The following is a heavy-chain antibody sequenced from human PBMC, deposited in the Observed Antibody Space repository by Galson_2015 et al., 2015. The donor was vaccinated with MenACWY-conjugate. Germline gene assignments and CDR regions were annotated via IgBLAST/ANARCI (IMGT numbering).Heavy chain of an antibody. CDR2: INRDGSKT. CDR1: GFTFSRYW. D-gene: IGHD3-3*01. Sequence: SLRLSCAASGFTFSRYWMHWVRQDPGKGPVWVSHINRDGSKTTYADSVKGRFTISRDNAKNTVYLQMNRLRAEDTAVYYCARDQNPIFGVVENYMDVWGEETTVTVSS. J-gene: IGHJ6*03. V-gene: IGHV3-74*01. CDR3: ARDQNPIFGVVENYMDV.